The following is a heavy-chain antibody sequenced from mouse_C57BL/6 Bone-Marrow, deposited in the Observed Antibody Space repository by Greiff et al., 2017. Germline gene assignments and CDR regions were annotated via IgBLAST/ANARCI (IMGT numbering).Heavy chain of an antibody. D-gene: IGHD1-1*01. Sequence: QVQLKESGAELVRPGTSVQVSCKASGYAFTNYLIEWVKQRPGQGLEWIGVINPGSGGTNYNEKFKGKATLTADKSSSTAYMQLSSLTSEDSAVYFCARSATVVAPFAYWGQGTLVTVSA. J-gene: IGHJ3*01. V-gene: IGHV1-54*01. CDR2: INPGSGGT. CDR3: ARSATVVAPFAY. CDR1: GYAFTNYL.